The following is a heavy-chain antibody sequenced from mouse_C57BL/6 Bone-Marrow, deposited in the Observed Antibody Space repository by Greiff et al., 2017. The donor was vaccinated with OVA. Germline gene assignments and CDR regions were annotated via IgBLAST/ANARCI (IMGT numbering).Heavy chain of an antibody. V-gene: IGHV7-1*01. CDR2: SRNKANDYTT. Sequence: EVKVVESGGGLVQSGRSLRLSCATSGFTFSDFYMEWVRQAPGKGLEWIAASRNKANDYTTEYSASVKGRFIVSRDTSQSILYLQMNALRAEDTASYYCARDARTAQALDYWGQGTSVTVSS. CDR1: GFTFSDFY. CDR3: ARDARTAQALDY. D-gene: IGHD3-2*02. J-gene: IGHJ4*01.